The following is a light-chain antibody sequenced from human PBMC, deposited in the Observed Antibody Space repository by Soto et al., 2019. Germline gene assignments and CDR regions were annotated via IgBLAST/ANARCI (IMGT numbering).Light chain of an antibody. J-gene: IGKJ1*01. Sequence: EIVLTQSPATLSVSPGDSATLSCRASQSVSNNLAWYQQRPGQAPTLLIYRASERATGVPDRFSGSGSVTEFTLTISSLQSDDFVVSFCHQYNNWPTWKFGHGTKVEI. CDR1: QSVSNN. CDR2: RAS. CDR3: HQYNNWPTWK. V-gene: IGKV3-15*01.